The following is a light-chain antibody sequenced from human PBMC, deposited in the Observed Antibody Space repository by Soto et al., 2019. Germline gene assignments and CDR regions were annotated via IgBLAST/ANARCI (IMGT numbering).Light chain of an antibody. V-gene: IGLV2-8*01. CDR1: SSDVGGYNY. Sequence: QSALTQPPSASGSPGQSVTISCTGTSSDVGGYNYVSWYQQHPGKAPKLMIYEVSKRPSGVPDRFSGSKSGNTASLTVSGLQAEDEADYYCSSYAGSNNKESVVFGGGTKLTVL. J-gene: IGLJ2*01. CDR2: EVS. CDR3: SSYAGSNNKESVV.